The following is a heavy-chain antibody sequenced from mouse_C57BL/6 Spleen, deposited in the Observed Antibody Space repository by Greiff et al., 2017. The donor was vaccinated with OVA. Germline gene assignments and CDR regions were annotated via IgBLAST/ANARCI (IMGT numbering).Heavy chain of an antibody. CDR2: INPGSGGT. J-gene: IGHJ3*01. Sequence: VQLQQSGAELVRPGTSVKVSCKASGYAFTNYLIEWVKQRPGQGLEWIGVINPGSGGTNYNEKFKGKATLTADKSSSTAYMQLSSLTSEDSAVYFCARNYSNYGFAYWGQGTLVTVSA. CDR1: GYAFTNYL. D-gene: IGHD2-5*01. CDR3: ARNYSNYGFAY. V-gene: IGHV1-54*01.